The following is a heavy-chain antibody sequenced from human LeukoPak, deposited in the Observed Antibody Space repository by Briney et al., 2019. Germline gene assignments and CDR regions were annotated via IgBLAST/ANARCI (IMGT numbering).Heavy chain of an antibody. D-gene: IGHD2-2*01. CDR2: KSYDGGNK. V-gene: IGHV3-30*18. CDR3: AKDVYCSSTSCRTSYYYYMDV. Sequence: GGSLRLSCAAPGFTFSSNGRHWFRKAPAKGLKWVAVKSYDGGNKYYADSVKGRFTISRDNSKNTLYLQMNSLRAEDTAVYYCAKDVYCSSTSCRTSYYYYMDVWGKGTTVTVSS. J-gene: IGHJ6*03. CDR1: GFTFSSNG.